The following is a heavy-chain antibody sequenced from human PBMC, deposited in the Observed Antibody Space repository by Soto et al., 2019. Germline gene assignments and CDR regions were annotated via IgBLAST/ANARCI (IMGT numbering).Heavy chain of an antibody. V-gene: IGHV3-21*01. CDR1: GFTFSSYS. J-gene: IGHJ4*02. CDR3: ASVGYCSGGSCSDY. D-gene: IGHD2-15*01. CDR2: ISSSSSYI. Sequence: EVQLVESGGGLVKPGGSLRLSCAASGFTFSSYSMNWVRQAPGKGLEWVSSISSSSSYIYYADSVKGRFTISRDNAKNSLYLQMNRLRAEDTAVYYCASVGYCSGGSCSDYWGQGTLVTVSS.